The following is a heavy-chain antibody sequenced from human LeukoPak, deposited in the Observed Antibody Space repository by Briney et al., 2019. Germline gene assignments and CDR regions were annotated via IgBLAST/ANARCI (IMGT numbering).Heavy chain of an antibody. V-gene: IGHV3-53*01. Sequence: GGSLRLSRAASGFIVSSNYMSWGRQAPGKGVEWVSVIYSGGSTYYADSVKGRFTISRDTSKNTLYLQMNSLRAEDTAVYYCARHVSGSELFDYWGQGTLVTVSS. CDR3: ARHVSGSELFDY. D-gene: IGHD3-10*01. CDR1: GFIVSSNY. J-gene: IGHJ4*02. CDR2: IYSGGST.